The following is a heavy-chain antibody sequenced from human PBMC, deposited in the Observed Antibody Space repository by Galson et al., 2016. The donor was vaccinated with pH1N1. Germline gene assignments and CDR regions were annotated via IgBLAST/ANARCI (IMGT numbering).Heavy chain of an antibody. D-gene: IGHD3-22*01. CDR2: ISRNSGSI. Sequence: SLRLSCAASGSTFSSYPMNWVRQAPGKGLEWVASISRNSGSIYYRDTVKGRFTISRDNAKNSLFLQMNTLRAEDTAVYFCAREDSSGYGYFDYWGQGTLVTVSS. CDR1: GSTFSSYP. J-gene: IGHJ4*02. CDR3: AREDSSGYGYFDY. V-gene: IGHV3-21*01.